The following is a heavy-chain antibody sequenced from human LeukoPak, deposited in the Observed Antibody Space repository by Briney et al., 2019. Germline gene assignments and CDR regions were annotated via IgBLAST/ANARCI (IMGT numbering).Heavy chain of an antibody. CDR1: GFTFSTYE. J-gene: IGHJ4*02. CDR3: ARGSFQWELNFDY. Sequence: GGSLRLSCVASGFTFSTYEMNWVRQAPGKGLEWVSYISSSGSTIYYADSVKGRFTISRDNAKNSLYLQMNSLRAEDTAVYYCARGSFQWELNFDYWGQGTLVTVSS. D-gene: IGHD1-26*01. CDR2: ISSSGSTI. V-gene: IGHV3-48*03.